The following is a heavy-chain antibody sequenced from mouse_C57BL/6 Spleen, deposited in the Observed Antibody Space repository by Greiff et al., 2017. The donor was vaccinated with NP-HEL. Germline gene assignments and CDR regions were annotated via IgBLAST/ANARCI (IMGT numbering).Heavy chain of an antibody. J-gene: IGHJ4*01. D-gene: IGHD2-10*01. CDR3: ATLLSSGTYYAMDY. CDR1: GYSFTGYY. V-gene: IGHV1-42*01. CDR2: INPSTGGT. Sequence: VQLQQSGPELVKPGASVKISCKASGYSFTGYYMNWVKQSPEKSLEWIGEINPSTGGTTYNQKFKAKATLTVDKSSSTAYMQLKSLTSEDSAVYYCATLLSSGTYYAMDYWGQGTSVTVSS.